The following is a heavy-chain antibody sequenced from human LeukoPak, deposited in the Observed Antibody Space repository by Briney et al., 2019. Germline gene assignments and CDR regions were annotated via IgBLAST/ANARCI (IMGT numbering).Heavy chain of an antibody. V-gene: IGHV1-8*01. D-gene: IGHD3-10*01. CDR3: ARSSPIWFGVANYYYGMDV. Sequence: GASVKVSCKASGYTFTSYDINWVRQATGQGLEWMGWMNPNSGNTGYAQKFQGRVTMTRNTSISTAYMELSSLRSEDTAVYYCARSSPIWFGVANYYYGMDVWGQGTTVTVSS. J-gene: IGHJ6*02. CDR1: GYTFTSYD. CDR2: MNPNSGNT.